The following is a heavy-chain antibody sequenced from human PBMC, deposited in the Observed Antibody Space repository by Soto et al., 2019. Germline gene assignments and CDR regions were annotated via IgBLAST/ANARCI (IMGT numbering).Heavy chain of an antibody. CDR2: INHSGST. D-gene: IGHD3-10*01. Sequence: SETLSLTCAVYGGSFSGYYWSWIRQPPGKGLEWIGEINHSGSTNYNPSLKSRVTISVDTSKNQFSLKLSSVTAADTAVYYCARGSVWFGEYLYYYGMDVWGQGTTVTAP. CDR1: GGSFSGYY. J-gene: IGHJ6*02. V-gene: IGHV4-34*01. CDR3: ARGSVWFGEYLYYYGMDV.